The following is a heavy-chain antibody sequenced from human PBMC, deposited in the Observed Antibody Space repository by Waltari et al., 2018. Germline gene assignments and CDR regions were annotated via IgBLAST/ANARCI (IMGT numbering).Heavy chain of an antibody. D-gene: IGHD3-10*01. V-gene: IGHV1-2*02. CDR3: ARGRLVRGVYPIGH. J-gene: IGHJ1*01. Sequence: QVQLVQSGAAVTKPGSSVKVSCQASGSTFTAYYMPWLRHAPAQGLEWMGWINPNRGGTNYAQKFQGRVTMTRDTSISTAYMELSRLRSDDTAVYYCARGRLVRGVYPIGHWGQGTLVTVSS. CDR1: GSTFTAYY. CDR2: INPNRGGT.